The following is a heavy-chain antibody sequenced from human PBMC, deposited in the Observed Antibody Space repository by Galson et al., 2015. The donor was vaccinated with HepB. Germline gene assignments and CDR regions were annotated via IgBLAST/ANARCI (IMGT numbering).Heavy chain of an antibody. J-gene: IGHJ5*02. D-gene: IGHD2-2*01. CDR2: ISSSSSTI. CDR3: ARDIVVVPAASNWFDP. V-gene: IGHV3-48*01. CDR1: GFTFSSYS. Sequence: SLRLSCAASGFTFSSYSMNWVRQAPGKGLEWVSYISSSSSTIYYADSVKGRFTISRDNAENSLYLQMNSLRAEDTAVYYCARDIVVVPAASNWFDPWGQGTLVTVSS.